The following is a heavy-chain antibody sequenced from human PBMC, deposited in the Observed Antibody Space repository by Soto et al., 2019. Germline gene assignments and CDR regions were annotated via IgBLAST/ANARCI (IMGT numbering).Heavy chain of an antibody. CDR3: ASKVSDILTGYDHLWVPDYYYGMDV. J-gene: IGHJ6*02. CDR1: GFTFSSYA. CDR2: ISVSVGST. D-gene: IGHD3-9*01. V-gene: IGHV3-23*01. Sequence: GGSLRLSCQASGFTFSSYAISWVRRAPGRGREWVSAISVSVGSTYYADSVKGRFTISRDNSKNTLYLQMNSLRAEDTAVYYCASKVSDILTGYDHLWVPDYYYGMDVWGQGTTVTVSS.